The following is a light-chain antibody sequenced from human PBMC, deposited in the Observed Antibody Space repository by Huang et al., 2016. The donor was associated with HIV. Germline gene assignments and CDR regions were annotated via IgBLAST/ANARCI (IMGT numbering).Light chain of an antibody. CDR3: QQYYSSPQT. V-gene: IGKV4-1*01. Sequence: DIIMTQSPDSLGVSLGERATLNCRSSQSVYSSSTSKDYMAWFQQKPGQPPRLLLFWASTREAGVPDRFTGSGSGTHFTLTIASLEAEDAAIYYCQQYYSSPQTFGQGTRVEVK. CDR2: WAS. J-gene: IGKJ1*01. CDR1: QSVYSSSTSKDY.